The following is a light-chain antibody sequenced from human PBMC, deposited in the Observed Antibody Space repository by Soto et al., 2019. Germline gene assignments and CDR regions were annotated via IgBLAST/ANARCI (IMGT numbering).Light chain of an antibody. CDR2: DGS. CDR1: RTISSW. CDR3: QQYNGFST. V-gene: IGKV1-5*01. Sequence: DIQMTQSPSTLSASVGDRVTITCRVSRTISSWLAWYQQRPGKAPKLLIYDGSNLETGVPSRFSGSRSGTEFTLTISSLQPDDAATYYCQQYNGFSTFAQGTYVDIK. J-gene: IGKJ2*01.